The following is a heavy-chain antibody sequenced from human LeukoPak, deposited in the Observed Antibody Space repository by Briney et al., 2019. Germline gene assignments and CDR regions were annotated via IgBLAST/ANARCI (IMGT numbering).Heavy chain of an antibody. CDR1: GGSISSGDYY. CDR2: IYYSGST. D-gene: IGHD3-16*01. CDR3: ASQIPGFWGEPGWFDP. J-gene: IGHJ5*02. V-gene: IGHV4-30-4*08. Sequence: PSETLSLTCTVSGGSISSGDYYWSWIRQPPGKGLEWIGYIYYSGSTYYNPSIKSRVTISVDTSENQFSLKLSSVTAADTAVYYCASQIPGFWGEPGWFDPWGQGTLVTVSS.